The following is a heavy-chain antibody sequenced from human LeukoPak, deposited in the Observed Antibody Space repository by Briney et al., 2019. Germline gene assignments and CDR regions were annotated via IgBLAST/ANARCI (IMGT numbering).Heavy chain of an antibody. Sequence: GGSLRLSCAASGFTFSNAWMSWVRQAPGKGLEWVGRIKSKTDGGTTDYAAPVKGRFTISRDDSKNTLYLQMNSLKTEDTAVYYCTTDTFLDYYYYYMDVRGKGTTVTVSS. D-gene: IGHD2/OR15-2a*01. CDR1: GFTFSNAW. V-gene: IGHV3-15*01. CDR2: IKSKTDGGTT. J-gene: IGHJ6*03. CDR3: TTDTFLDYYYYYMDV.